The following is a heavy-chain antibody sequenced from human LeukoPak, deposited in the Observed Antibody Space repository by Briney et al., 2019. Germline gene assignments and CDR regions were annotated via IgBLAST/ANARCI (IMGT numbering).Heavy chain of an antibody. V-gene: IGHV3-30-3*01. CDR2: ISYDGSNK. D-gene: IGHD4-17*01. Sequence: PGRSLRLSCAASGFTFSSYAMHWVRQAPGKGLEWVAVISYDGSNKYYADSVKGRFTISRDNSKNTLYLQMNSLRAEDTAVYYCARDSVTLNANYYYYGMDVWGQGTTVTVSS. CDR1: GFTFSSYA. CDR3: ARDSVTLNANYYYYGMDV. J-gene: IGHJ6*02.